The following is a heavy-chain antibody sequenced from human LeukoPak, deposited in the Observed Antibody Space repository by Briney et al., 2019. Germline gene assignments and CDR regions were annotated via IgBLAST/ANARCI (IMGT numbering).Heavy chain of an antibody. V-gene: IGHV3-21*01. CDR3: ARGPSGYHNT. CDR1: GFTFSAYT. D-gene: IGHD5-12*01. Sequence: GGSLRLSCVASGFTFSAYTMIWVRQAPGKGLEWVSSISSSSSTYIYYADSVKGRFTISRDNAKNSLYLQMNSLRAEDTAVYYCARGPSGYHNTGGQGTLVTVSS. CDR2: ISSSSSTYI. J-gene: IGHJ4*02.